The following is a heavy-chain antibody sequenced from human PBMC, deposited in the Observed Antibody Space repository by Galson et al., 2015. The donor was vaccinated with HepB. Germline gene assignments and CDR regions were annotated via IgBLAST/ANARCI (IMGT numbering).Heavy chain of an antibody. D-gene: IGHD3-10*01. CDR2: IHSGHVT. CDR1: ESTVSGDD. J-gene: IGHJ4*02. CDR3: ARGRGPLGRYSFDN. Sequence: SLRLSCATSESTVSGDDMNWVRQPPGKGLEWVSVIHSGHVTFYADSVKGRFAISRDTSKNTFYLQMNSLRAEDTAIYYCARGRGPLGRYSFDNWGPGTLVTVSS. V-gene: IGHV3-53*01.